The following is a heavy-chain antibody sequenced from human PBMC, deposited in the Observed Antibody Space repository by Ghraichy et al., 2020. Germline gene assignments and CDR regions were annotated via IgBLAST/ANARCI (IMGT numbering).Heavy chain of an antibody. CDR1: GGSISSYY. CDR2: IYYSGST. V-gene: IGHV4-59*08. J-gene: IGHJ4*02. Sequence: SETLSLTCTVSGGSISSYYWSWIRQPPGKGLEWIGYIYYSGSTNYNPSLKSRVTISVDTSKNQFSLKLSSVTAADTAVYYCARHFPPYDILTGFDYWGQGTLVTVSS. CDR3: ARHFPPYDILTGFDY. D-gene: IGHD3-9*01.